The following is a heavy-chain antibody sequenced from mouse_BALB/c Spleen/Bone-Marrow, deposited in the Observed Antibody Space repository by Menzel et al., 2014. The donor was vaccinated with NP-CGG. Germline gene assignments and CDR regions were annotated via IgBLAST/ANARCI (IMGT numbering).Heavy chain of an antibody. D-gene: IGHD2-3*01. CDR1: GFTSSSYT. CDR3: TRDLYDGYSYNAMDY. Sequence: EVQLVESGGGLVKPGGSLKLSCAASGFTSSSYTMSWVRQTPEKRLEWVATITSGGSYTYYPDSVKGRFTISRDIAKNTLYLQMSSLRSEDTAMYYCTRDLYDGYSYNAMDYWGQGTSVTVSS. CDR2: ITSGGSYT. V-gene: IGHV5-6-4*01. J-gene: IGHJ4*01.